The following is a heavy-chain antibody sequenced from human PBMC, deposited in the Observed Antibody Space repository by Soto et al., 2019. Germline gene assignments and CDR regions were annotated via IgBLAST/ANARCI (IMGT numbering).Heavy chain of an antibody. V-gene: IGHV4-59*01. D-gene: IGHD7-27*01. Sequence: PSETLSLTCTFSGGSISSYYWSWIRQPPGKGLEWIGYIYYSGSTNYNPSLKSRVTISVDTSKNQFSLKLSSVTAADTAVYYCARSGVTLDYWGQGTLVTVSS. CDR3: ARSGVTLDY. CDR2: IYYSGST. J-gene: IGHJ4*02. CDR1: GGSISSYY.